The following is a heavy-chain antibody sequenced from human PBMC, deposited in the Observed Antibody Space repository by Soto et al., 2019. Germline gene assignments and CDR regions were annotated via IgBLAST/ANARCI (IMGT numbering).Heavy chain of an antibody. CDR2: VYYSGST. CDR1: GGSISSYY. V-gene: IGHV4-59*01. Sequence: SATLSLTCTVSGGSISSYYWSWIRQPPGKGLEWIGYVYYSGSTNYNPSLKSRVTISVDTSKNQFSLKLSSVTAADTAVYYCARGYGSGSYYNVFDYSYYMDVWGKGTTVTVSS. J-gene: IGHJ6*03. D-gene: IGHD3-10*01. CDR3: ARGYGSGSYYNVFDYSYYMDV.